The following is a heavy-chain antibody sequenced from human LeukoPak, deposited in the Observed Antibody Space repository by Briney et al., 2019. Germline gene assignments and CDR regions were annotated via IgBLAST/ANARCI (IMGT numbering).Heavy chain of an antibody. CDR1: GFTFSSYW. CDR3: ARNRWLRPNDY. V-gene: IGHV3-7*01. D-gene: IGHD5-12*01. J-gene: IGHJ4*02. CDR2: IKQDGSEK. Sequence: PGGSLRLSCAASGFTFSSYWMSWVRQAPGKGLEWVANIKQDGSEKYYVDSVKGRFTICRDNAKNSLYLQMNSLRAEDTAVYYCARNRWLRPNDYWGQGTLVTVSS.